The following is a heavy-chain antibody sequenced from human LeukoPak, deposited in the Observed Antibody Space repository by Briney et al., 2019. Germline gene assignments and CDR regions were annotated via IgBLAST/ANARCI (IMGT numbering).Heavy chain of an antibody. J-gene: IGHJ6*02. Sequence: PGRSLRLSCTASGFNFNTHGMHWVRQAPGKGLEWLAVIWYDASNKFYADSVEGRFTISRDSSKDTLYLQVNSLRAEDTAVYYCVRDVTPSIAYGLDVWGQGTTVIVSS. CDR1: GFNFNTHG. D-gene: IGHD6-6*01. CDR2: IWYDASNK. CDR3: VRDVTPSIAYGLDV. V-gene: IGHV3-33*01.